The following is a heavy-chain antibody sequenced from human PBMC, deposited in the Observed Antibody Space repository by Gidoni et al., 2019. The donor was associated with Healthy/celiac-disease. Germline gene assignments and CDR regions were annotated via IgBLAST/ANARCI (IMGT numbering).Heavy chain of an antibody. CDR1: GGTFSSYA. CDR3: ARGFYGGNSEYYYYGMDV. D-gene: IGHD2-21*02. V-gene: IGHV1-69*01. J-gene: IGHJ6*02. CDR2: IIPIFGTA. Sequence: QVQLVQSGAAVKKPGSSVKVSCKASGGTFSSYAISWVRQAPGQGLEWLGGIIPIFGTANYAQKFQGRVTITADESTSTAYMELSSLRSEDTAVYYCARGFYGGNSEYYYYGMDVWGQGTTVTVSS.